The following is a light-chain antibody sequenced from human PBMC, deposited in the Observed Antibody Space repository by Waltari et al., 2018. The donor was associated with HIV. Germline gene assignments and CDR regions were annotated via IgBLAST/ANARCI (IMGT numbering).Light chain of an antibody. CDR3: ATWDNRLSAWV. CDR1: HSNIGANY. CDR2: ENN. V-gene: IGLV1-51*02. Sequence: QSVLTQPPSMSAAPGQKVTISCSGSHSNIGANYVSWYQQVPGTAPELLNYENNKRPAGISDRFSGSRSGTSATLGITGLQTGDEADYYCATWDNRLSAWVFGGGTKLTVL. J-gene: IGLJ3*02.